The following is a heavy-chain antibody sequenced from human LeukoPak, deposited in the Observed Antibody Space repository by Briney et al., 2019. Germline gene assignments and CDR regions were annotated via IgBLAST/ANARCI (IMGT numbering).Heavy chain of an antibody. D-gene: IGHD3-22*01. CDR1: GYTFTSYG. J-gene: IGHJ3*02. CDR2: ISAYNGNT. V-gene: IGHV1-18*01. CDR3: ARGKYYDSSGYYLRSNAFDI. Sequence: ASVKVSCKASGYTFTSYGISWVRQAPGQGLEWMGWISAYNGNTNYAQKLQGRVTMTTDTSTSTAYMELRSLRSDGTAVYYCARGKYYDSSGYYLRSNAFDIWGQGTMVTVSS.